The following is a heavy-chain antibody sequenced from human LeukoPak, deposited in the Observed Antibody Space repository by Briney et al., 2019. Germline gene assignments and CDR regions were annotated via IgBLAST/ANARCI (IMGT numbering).Heavy chain of an antibody. CDR1: GGSISSGGYY. Sequence: SQTLSPTCTVSGGSISSGGYYWSWIRQHPGKGLEWIGYIYYSGSTYYNPSLKSRVTISVDTSKNQFSLKLSSVTAADTAVYYCARDPEIMDYGGNYGMDVWGQGTTVTVSS. D-gene: IGHD4-23*01. CDR3: ARDPEIMDYGGNYGMDV. CDR2: IYYSGST. V-gene: IGHV4-31*03. J-gene: IGHJ6*02.